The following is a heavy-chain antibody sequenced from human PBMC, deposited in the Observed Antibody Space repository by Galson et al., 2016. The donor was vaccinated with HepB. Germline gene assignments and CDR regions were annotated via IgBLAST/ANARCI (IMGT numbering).Heavy chain of an antibody. V-gene: IGHV3-7*01. CDR1: GFPFSRYW. Sequence: SLRLSCATSGFPFSRYWMTWVRQAPGKGLEWVANIRQDESERYYVDSVKGRFTISRDNAKSTLYLQMNSLRAEDTALYYCARESYNYYYYMDVWGRGTTVTVSS. CDR2: IRQDESER. J-gene: IGHJ6*03. CDR3: ARESYNYYYYMDV.